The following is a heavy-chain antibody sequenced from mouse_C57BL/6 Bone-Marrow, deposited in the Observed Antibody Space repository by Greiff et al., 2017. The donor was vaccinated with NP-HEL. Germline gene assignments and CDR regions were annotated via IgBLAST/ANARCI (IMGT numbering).Heavy chain of an antibody. J-gene: IGHJ2*01. CDR3: ARRETVHYFDY. CDR2: INPGSGGT. D-gene: IGHD3-2*01. Sequence: VQVVESGAELVRPGTSVKVSCKASGYAFTNYLIEWVKQRPGQGLEWIGVINPGSGGTNYNEKFKGKATLTADKSSSTAYMQLSSLTSEDSAVYFCARRETVHYFDYWGQGTTLTVSS. CDR1: GYAFTNYL. V-gene: IGHV1-54*01.